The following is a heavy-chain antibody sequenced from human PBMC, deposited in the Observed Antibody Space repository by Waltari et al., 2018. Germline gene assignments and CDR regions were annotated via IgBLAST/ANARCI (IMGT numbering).Heavy chain of an antibody. CDR2: INHSGST. CDR1: GGSFSGYY. Sequence: QVQLQQWGAGLLKPSETLSLTCAVYGGSFSGYYWSWIRQPPGKGLEWIGEINHSGSTNYNPSLKSRVTISVDTSKNQFSLKLSSVTAADTAVYYCARWARPGSSWLEYFQHWGQGTLVTVSS. V-gene: IGHV4-34*01. D-gene: IGHD6-13*01. CDR3: ARWARPGSSWLEYFQH. J-gene: IGHJ1*01.